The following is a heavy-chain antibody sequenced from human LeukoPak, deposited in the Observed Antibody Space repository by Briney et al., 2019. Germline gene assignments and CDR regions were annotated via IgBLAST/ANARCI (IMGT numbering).Heavy chain of an antibody. J-gene: IGHJ4*02. D-gene: IGHD2-2*01. Sequence: SETLSLTCTVSGGSISSGGYYWSWIRQHPGKGLEWIGYIYYSGSTYYNPSLKSRVTISVDTSKNQFSLKLSSVTAADTAVYYCARKYCSSTSCYAGSIYFDYWGQGTLATVSS. CDR3: ARKYCSSTSCYAGSIYFDY. CDR2: IYYSGST. CDR1: GGSISSGGYY. V-gene: IGHV4-31*03.